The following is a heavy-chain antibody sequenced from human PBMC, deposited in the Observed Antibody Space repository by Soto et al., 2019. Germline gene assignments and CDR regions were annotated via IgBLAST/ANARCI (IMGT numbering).Heavy chain of an antibody. J-gene: IGHJ5*02. CDR2: IYHSGST. Sequence: LSLTCAGSGVSISSNKWWSWVRQPPGKGLEWIGEIYHSGSTNYNPSLKSRVTISLDKSKNQFSLKLSSVTAADTAVYYCASTFKLALSGQFDPWGQGTLVTVSS. D-gene: IGHD1-26*01. CDR3: ASTFKLALSGQFDP. CDR1: GVSISSNKW. V-gene: IGHV4-4*02.